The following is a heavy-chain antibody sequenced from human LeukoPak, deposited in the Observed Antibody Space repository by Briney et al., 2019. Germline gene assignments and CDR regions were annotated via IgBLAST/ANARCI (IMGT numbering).Heavy chain of an antibody. J-gene: IGHJ4*02. CDR1: GFTFSSYE. V-gene: IGHV3-48*03. Sequence: AGGSLRLSCAASGFTFSSYEMHWVRQSPGKGLEWVSYISSSGNTIYYADSVKGRFTISRDNAKNSLSLQMNSLRAEDTAVYYCARDRGNWNDEIDYWGQGTLVTVAS. CDR3: ARDRGNWNDEIDY. CDR2: ISSSGNTI. D-gene: IGHD1-1*01.